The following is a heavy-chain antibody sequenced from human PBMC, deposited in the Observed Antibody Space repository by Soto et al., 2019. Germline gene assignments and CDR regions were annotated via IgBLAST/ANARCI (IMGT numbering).Heavy chain of an antibody. V-gene: IGHV4-59*01. D-gene: IGHD6-19*01. CDR3: ARGHYSSGWPIDH. CDR1: GDSFSDYY. CDR2: VFHSATT. Sequence: NPSETLSPTCTVSGDSFSDYYWNWIRQVPGKGLEWIGFVFHSATTSYNPSLKTRVAISDDTSKKQFSLRLTSVTAADTAIYYCARGHYSSGWPIDHWGQGILVTVSS. J-gene: IGHJ4*02.